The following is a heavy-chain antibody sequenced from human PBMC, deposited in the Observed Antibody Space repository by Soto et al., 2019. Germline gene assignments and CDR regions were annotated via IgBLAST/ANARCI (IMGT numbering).Heavy chain of an antibody. D-gene: IGHD1-20*01. CDR3: ARRYGRNFDY. CDR2: IFHSGSP. Sequence: SETLSLTCAVSGGSISSGGYSWSWIRQPPGKGPEWIGYIFHSGSPYYNPSLKSRVTISVDRSKNQFSLKLSSVTAADTAVYYCARRYGRNFDYWGQGTLVTVS. J-gene: IGHJ4*02. CDR1: GGSISSGGYS. V-gene: IGHV4-30-2*01.